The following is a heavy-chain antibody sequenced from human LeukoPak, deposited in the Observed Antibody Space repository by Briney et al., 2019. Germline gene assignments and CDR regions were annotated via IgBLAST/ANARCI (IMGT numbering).Heavy chain of an antibody. V-gene: IGHV3-48*04. D-gene: IGHD4-17*01. J-gene: IGHJ4*01. CDR1: GFTFSIYN. Sequence: GGSLRLSCAASGFTFSIYNMNWVRQAPGKGLEWVSYISRTSKTIYYADFVKGRFTISRDNAKNSLYLQMHSLTAEDTAVYYCVVDRRQGPTVTTFSPFDFWGQGTRVVVSS. CDR3: VVDRRQGPTVTTFSPFDF. CDR2: ISRTSKTI.